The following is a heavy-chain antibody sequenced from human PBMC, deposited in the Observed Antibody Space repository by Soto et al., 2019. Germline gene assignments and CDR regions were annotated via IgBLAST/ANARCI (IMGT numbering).Heavy chain of an antibody. CDR3: ARHPMLWFGEQLRSGYFDY. Sequence: QLQLQESGPGLVKPSETLSLTCTVSGGSISSSSYYWGWIRQPPGKGLEWIGSIYYSGSTYYNPSLKSRVTISVDTXXNXFXXKLSSVTAADTAVYYCARHPMLWFGEQLRSGYFDYWGQGTLVTVSS. D-gene: IGHD3-10*01. V-gene: IGHV4-39*01. CDR1: GGSISSSSYY. J-gene: IGHJ4*02. CDR2: IYYSGST.